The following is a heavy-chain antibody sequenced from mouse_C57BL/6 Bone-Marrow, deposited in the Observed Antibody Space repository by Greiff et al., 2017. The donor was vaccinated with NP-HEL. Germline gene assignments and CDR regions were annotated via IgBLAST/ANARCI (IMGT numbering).Heavy chain of an antibody. J-gene: IGHJ2*01. V-gene: IGHV1-63*01. CDR2: IYPGGGYT. Sequence: QVQLQQSGAELVRPGTSVKMSCKASGYTFTNYWIGWAKQRPGHGLEWIGDIYPGGGYTNYNEKFKGKATLTADKSSSTAYMQFSSLTSEDSAIYYCARYELGDQYYFDYWGQGTTLTVSS. CDR1: GYTFTNYW. D-gene: IGHD3-1*01. CDR3: ARYELGDQYYFDY.